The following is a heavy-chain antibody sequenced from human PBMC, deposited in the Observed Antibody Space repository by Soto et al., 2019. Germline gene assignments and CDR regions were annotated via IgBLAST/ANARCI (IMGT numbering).Heavy chain of an antibody. CDR1: EFPVTTNY. CDR3: GRNTFVVSSDGVMA. V-gene: IGHV3-53*01. J-gene: IGHJ5*02. CDR2: LYSTNVA. Sequence: EVQVVESGGGLIQPGGSLRLSCAASEFPVTTNYLTWVRQAPGKGLEWVSLLYSTNVAHYADSVRGRLTISRDISKNMIYLEMNSRRAEDTAVYYWGRNTFVVSSDGVMAWGQGTLVTVSS. D-gene: IGHD2-8*01.